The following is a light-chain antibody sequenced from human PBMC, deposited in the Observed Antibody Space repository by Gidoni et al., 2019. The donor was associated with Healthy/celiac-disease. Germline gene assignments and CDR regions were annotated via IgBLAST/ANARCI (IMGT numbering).Light chain of an antibody. V-gene: IGKV1-5*03. CDR2: KAS. J-gene: IGKJ1*01. Sequence: DIQMTPSPSTLSASVGDRVTITCRASQSSSSWLAWYQQKPGKAPKLLIYKASSLESGVPSRFSGSGSGTEFTITISSLQPDDVATYYCQQYNSYPWTFGQGTKVEIK. CDR1: QSSSSW. CDR3: QQYNSYPWT.